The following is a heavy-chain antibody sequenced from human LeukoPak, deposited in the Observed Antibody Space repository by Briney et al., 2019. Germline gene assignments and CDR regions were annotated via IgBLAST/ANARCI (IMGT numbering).Heavy chain of an antibody. Sequence: GGSLRLSCAVSGFTFSSYAMSWVRQAPGKGLEWVAAISGSGGGTDYADSVKGRFTISRDNSKNTLHLQMNSLRAEDTAVYYCARGYGSGWYFDHWGQGTLVTVSS. CDR1: GFTFSSYA. J-gene: IGHJ4*02. CDR3: ARGYGSGWYFDH. D-gene: IGHD6-19*01. V-gene: IGHV3-23*01. CDR2: ISGSGGGT.